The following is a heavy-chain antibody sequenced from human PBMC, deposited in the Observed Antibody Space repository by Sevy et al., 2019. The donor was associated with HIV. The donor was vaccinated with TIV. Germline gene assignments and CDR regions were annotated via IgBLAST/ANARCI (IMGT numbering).Heavy chain of an antibody. D-gene: IGHD2-8*01. CDR1: GFTFSKYS. J-gene: IGHJ4*02. V-gene: IGHV3-23*01. Sequence: GGSLRLSCAASGFTFSKYSMSWVRQPPGKGLEWVSTLSFGCGEINYADYVKGRFIIPRDNSKSSVYLQMNNLRPEDTAVYYCAREGCTKPHDYWGQGTLVTVSS. CDR2: LSFGCGEI. CDR3: AREGCTKPHDY.